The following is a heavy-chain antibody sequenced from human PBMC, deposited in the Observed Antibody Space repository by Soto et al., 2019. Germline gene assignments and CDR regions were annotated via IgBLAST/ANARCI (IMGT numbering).Heavy chain of an antibody. CDR2: IIPIFGTA. D-gene: IGHD6-13*01. J-gene: IGHJ5*02. V-gene: IGHV1-69*01. Sequence: QVQLVQSGAEVRKPGSSVRVSCKASGGSFNRHTISWVRQAPGQGREWMGGIIPIFGTANHAQKCQGRVRIIADESTSTVYMELSSLRSDDTDIYYCASTDSSSFNWFDPWGQGTLVTVSS. CDR1: GGSFNRHT. CDR3: ASTDSSSFNWFDP.